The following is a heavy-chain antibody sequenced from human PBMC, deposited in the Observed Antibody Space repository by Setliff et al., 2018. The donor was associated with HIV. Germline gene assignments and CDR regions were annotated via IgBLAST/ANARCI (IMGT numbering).Heavy chain of an antibody. CDR2: ITTGSSFK. CDR1: GFTFSTHW. Sequence: GGSLRLSCATSGFTFSTHWMTWVRQAPGKGPEWVSSITTGSSFKYHADSLKGRFTISRDDAENSLYLQMNSLGPEDTAVYYCAIGGFDYWGQGTLVTVSS. CDR3: AIGGFDY. D-gene: IGHD2-15*01. J-gene: IGHJ4*02. V-gene: IGHV3-21*01.